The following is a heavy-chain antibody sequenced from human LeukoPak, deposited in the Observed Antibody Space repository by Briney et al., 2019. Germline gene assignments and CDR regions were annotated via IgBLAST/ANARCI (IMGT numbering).Heavy chain of an antibody. J-gene: IGHJ4*02. V-gene: IGHV3-30-3*01. CDR3: ARDSAIAAAGGYFDY. Sequence: PGGSLRLSCAASGFTFSSYAMHWVRQAPGKGLDWVAVISYDGSNKYYADSVKGRFTISRDNSKNTLYLQMNGLRAEDTAVYYCARDSAIAAAGGYFDYWGQGTLVTVSS. D-gene: IGHD6-13*01. CDR2: ISYDGSNK. CDR1: GFTFSSYA.